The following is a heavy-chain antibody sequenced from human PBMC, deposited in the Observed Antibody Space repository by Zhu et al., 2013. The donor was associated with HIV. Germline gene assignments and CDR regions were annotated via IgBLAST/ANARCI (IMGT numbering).Heavy chain of an antibody. CDR1: GGTFSNYT. J-gene: IGHJ5*02. D-gene: IGHD3-22*01. CDR2: IIPIFGSA. V-gene: IGHV1-69*01. Sequence: QVQLVQSGAEVKKPGSPVKVSCKASGGTFSNYTITWVRQAPGQGPEWMGGIIPIFGSANYAQRFQGRVTITADESTRTAYMELSTLRSEDTAVYHCIRRAFYYDRSWFDPWGQGTLVTVSS. CDR3: IRRAFYYDRSWFDP.